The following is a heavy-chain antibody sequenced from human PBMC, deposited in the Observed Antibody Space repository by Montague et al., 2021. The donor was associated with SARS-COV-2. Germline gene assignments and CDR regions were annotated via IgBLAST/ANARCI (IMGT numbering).Heavy chain of an antibody. J-gene: IGHJ6*02. CDR2: IKQDGSER. CDR3: ARDSVAGNGAYYYYGMDV. V-gene: IGHV3-7*01. D-gene: IGHD6-19*01. Sequence: SLRLSCAASGFTFSSYWMSWVRQASGKGLEWVANIKQDGSERYYVDSVKGRFTISRDNAKNSLYLQMNSLRAEDTAVYYCARDSVAGNGAYYYYGMDVWGQGTTVTVSS. CDR1: GFTFSSYW.